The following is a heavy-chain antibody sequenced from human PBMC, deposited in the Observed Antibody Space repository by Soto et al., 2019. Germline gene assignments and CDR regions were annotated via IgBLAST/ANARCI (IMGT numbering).Heavy chain of an antibody. CDR1: GDSISRYY. J-gene: IGHJ6*02. CDR3: ARDQGGEFLKGSGMDV. Sequence: QVQLQESGPGLVKPSETLSLTCTVSGDSISRYYWSWIRLSPGKGLEWIGYIYYSGETNYNPSVKSRVNRSVDRTKNQFSLRLSSVPAADTAVYYCARDQGGEFLKGSGMDVWGQGTTVTVSS. D-gene: IGHD3-10*01. CDR2: IYYSGET. V-gene: IGHV4-59*01.